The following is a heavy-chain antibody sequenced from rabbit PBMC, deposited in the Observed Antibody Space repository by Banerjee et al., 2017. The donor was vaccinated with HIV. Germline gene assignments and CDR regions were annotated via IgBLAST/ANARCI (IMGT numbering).Heavy chain of an antibody. V-gene: IGHV1S40*01. Sequence: QSLEESGGDLVKPGASLTLTSKASGIDFSSSYYMCLVLQAPGKWLEWIACIDAGSSGSTYYASWAKGRFTISKTSSTTVTLQMTSLTAADTATYFCARDHPYAAYGGHGYADLWGPGTLVTVS. CDR1: GIDFSSSYY. CDR3: ARDHPYAAYGGHGYADL. CDR2: IDAGSSGST. J-gene: IGHJ4*01. D-gene: IGHD6-1*01.